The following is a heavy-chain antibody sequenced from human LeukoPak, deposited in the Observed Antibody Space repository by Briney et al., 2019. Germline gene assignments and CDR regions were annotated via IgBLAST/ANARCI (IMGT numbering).Heavy chain of an antibody. J-gene: IGHJ5*02. CDR1: DGSISSYY. CDR3: ARERAGTGTET. CDR2: ISYSGST. V-gene: IGHV4-59*12. D-gene: IGHD6-13*01. Sequence: SETLPLTCTVSDGSISSYYWSWIRQPPGKGLEWIGYISYSGSTNYSPSLKSRVTISIDTSKNQFSLKLYSVTAADTAIYYCARERAGTGTETWGQGTLVTVSS.